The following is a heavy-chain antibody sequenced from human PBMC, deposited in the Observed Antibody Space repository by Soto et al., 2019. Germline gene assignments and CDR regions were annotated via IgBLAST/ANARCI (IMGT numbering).Heavy chain of an antibody. CDR1: GGTFSSYA. CDR2: IIPMSGAT. V-gene: IGHV1-69*12. J-gene: IGHJ4*02. D-gene: IGHD1-26*01. Sequence: QVQLVQSGAEVKKPGSSVKVSCKASGGTFSSYALSWVRQAPGQGLEGMGGIIPMSGATNYAQKFQGRVTFTADESTNTAYLELTSLRSEDTAVYYCARGGPEYDYWGQGTLVTVSS. CDR3: ARGGPEYDY.